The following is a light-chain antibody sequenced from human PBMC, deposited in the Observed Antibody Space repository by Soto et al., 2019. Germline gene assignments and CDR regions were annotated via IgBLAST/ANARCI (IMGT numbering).Light chain of an antibody. CDR1: QDIGTY. V-gene: IGKV1-8*01. CDR3: QQYYSYSPHP. CDR2: DAS. Sequence: AIRMTQSPSSFSASTGDRVSITCRATQDIGTYLAWYQQIPGKAPKLLIYDASTLQTGVPSRFSGSGSGTDFTLTISYLQPDDFATYYCQQYYSYSPHPFGQGTKVDIK. J-gene: IGKJ1*01.